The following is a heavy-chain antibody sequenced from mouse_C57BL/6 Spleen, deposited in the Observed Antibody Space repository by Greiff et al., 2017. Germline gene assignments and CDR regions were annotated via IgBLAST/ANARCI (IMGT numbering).Heavy chain of an antibody. Sequence: VQLQQSDAELVKPGASVKISCKVSGYTFTDHPIHWMKQRPEQGLEWIGYIYPRDGSTKYNEKFKGQATLTADKSSSTAYMQLNSLTSEDSAVYFCARGAPYGNSLYFDYWGQGTTLTVSS. CDR1: GYTFTDHP. V-gene: IGHV1-78*01. CDR3: ARGAPYGNSLYFDY. D-gene: IGHD2-1*01. J-gene: IGHJ2*01. CDR2: IYPRDGST.